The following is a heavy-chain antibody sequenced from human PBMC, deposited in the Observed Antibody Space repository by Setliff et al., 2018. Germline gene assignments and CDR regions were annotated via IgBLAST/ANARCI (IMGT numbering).Heavy chain of an antibody. Sequence: ASVKVSCKASGYTFTDYYMHWVQQAPGKGLAWMGRVDPEDGHTKYAEKFQGRITISADMSLDIAHMELGSLTSEETAGYYCTTGLRHGVPYFDLWGQGTLVTVSS. CDR1: GYTFTDYY. J-gene: IGHJ4*02. D-gene: IGHD3-10*01. CDR3: TTGLRHGVPYFDL. V-gene: IGHV1-69-2*01. CDR2: VDPEDGHT.